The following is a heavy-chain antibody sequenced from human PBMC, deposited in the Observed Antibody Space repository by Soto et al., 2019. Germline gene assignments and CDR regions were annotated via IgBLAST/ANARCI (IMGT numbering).Heavy chain of an antibody. J-gene: IGHJ4*02. V-gene: IGHV3-74*01. Sequence: GGSLRLSCAASGFTFSSYWMHWVRQAPGKGLVWVSRINSDGSSTSYADSVKGRFTISRDNAKNTLYLQMNSLRAEDTAAYYCVRTSLVVAAATREDYWGQGTLVTV. D-gene: IGHD2-15*01. CDR1: GFTFSSYW. CDR3: VRTSLVVAAATREDY. CDR2: INSDGSST.